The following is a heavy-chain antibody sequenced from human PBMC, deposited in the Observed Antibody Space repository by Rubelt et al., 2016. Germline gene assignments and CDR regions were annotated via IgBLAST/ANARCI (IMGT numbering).Heavy chain of an antibody. V-gene: IGHV3-30*04. D-gene: IGHD6-6*01. CDR1: GFTFSSYA. CDR3: ARDLAKSRSSTVDS. Sequence: QVQLVESGGGVVQPGRSLRLSCAASGFTFSSYAMHWVRQAPGKGLEWVAVISYDGSNKYYADSVKGRFTISRDNSKNTLYLQMNSLRAGDTAVYYCARDLAKSRSSTVDSWGQGTLVTVSS. CDR2: ISYDGSNK. J-gene: IGHJ4*02.